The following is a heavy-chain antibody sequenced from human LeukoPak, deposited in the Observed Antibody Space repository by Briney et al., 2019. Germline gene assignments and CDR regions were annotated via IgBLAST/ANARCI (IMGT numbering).Heavy chain of an antibody. CDR1: GGSISSSSYY. CDR3: VGSHVYRLFDP. CDR2: IYASGST. D-gene: IGHD2-15*01. Sequence: SQTLSLTCTVSGGSISSSSYYWSWIRQPAGKGLEWIGRIYASGSTNYNPSLKSRVTISVDTSKKQFSLRLSSVTAADTAVYYCVGSHVYRLFDPWGQGTLVPVSS. J-gene: IGHJ5*02. V-gene: IGHV4-61*02.